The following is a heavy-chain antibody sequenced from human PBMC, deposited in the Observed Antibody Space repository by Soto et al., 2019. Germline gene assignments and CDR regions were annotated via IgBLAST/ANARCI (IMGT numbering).Heavy chain of an antibody. CDR3: AKRPLSIITFDY. D-gene: IGHD3-16*01. Sequence: GGSLRHSCAASGFTFSSYAMSLVRRAPGKGLEWVSTISGSGANTFYADSVKGRFTISRDNSKNTLYLQMNSLRAEDTAVYYCAKRPLSIITFDYWGQGTLVTVSS. J-gene: IGHJ4*02. CDR2: ISGSGANT. V-gene: IGHV3-23*01. CDR1: GFTFSSYA.